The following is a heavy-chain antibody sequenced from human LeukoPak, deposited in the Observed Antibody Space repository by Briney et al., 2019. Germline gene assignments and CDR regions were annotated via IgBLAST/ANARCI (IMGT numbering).Heavy chain of an antibody. CDR1: GGSISSSSDY. CDR3: ANYMAGTMVDF. J-gene: IGHJ4*02. CDR2: MYSSGST. V-gene: IGHV4-39*01. Sequence: PSETLSLTCTVSGGSISSSSDYWGWIRQPPGKGLEWIGSMYSSGSTDYNPSPKGRVTISVDTSKNQFSLKVTSVTAADTAVYYCANYMAGTMVDFWGQDTLVAVSS. D-gene: IGHD1-1*01.